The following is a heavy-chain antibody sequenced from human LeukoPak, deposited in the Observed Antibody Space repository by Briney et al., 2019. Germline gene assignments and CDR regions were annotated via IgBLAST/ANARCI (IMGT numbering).Heavy chain of an antibody. Sequence: PGRSLRLSCAASGFTFSSYGMQWVRQAPGKGLEWVGVIWYDGSNKYYADSVKGRFTISRDNSRNTLYLQMNSLRAEDTAVYYCARGDGYNYNSFDIWGQGTMVTVSS. D-gene: IGHD5-24*01. CDR3: ARGDGYNYNSFDI. CDR2: IWYDGSNK. V-gene: IGHV3-33*01. J-gene: IGHJ3*02. CDR1: GFTFSSYG.